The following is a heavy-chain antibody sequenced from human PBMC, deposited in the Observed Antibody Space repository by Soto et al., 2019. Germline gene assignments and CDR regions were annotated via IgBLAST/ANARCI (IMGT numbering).Heavy chain of an antibody. CDR2: ISGSGGST. J-gene: IGHJ6*01. CDR1: GYTFSSYA. Sequence: VQLVQSGAEVKKPGASVKVSCKASGYTFSSYAMSWVRQAPGKGLEWVSAISGSGGSTYYADSVKGRFTISRDNSKNTLYLQMNSLRAEDTAVYYCAKDGESGYSSSWYGRLTNYYYYGMDVW. D-gene: IGHD6-13*01. CDR3: AKDGESGYSSSWYGRLTNYYYYGMDV. V-gene: IGHV3-23*04.